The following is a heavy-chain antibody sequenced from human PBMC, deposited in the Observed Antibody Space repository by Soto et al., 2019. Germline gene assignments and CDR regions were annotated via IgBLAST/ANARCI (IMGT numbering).Heavy chain of an antibody. J-gene: IGHJ6*02. CDR3: ARYAPGGYNPFLDV. CDR2: IYSGGST. CDR1: GFTVSSNY. V-gene: IGHV3-53*01. D-gene: IGHD5-12*01. Sequence: EVQLVESGGGLIQPGGSLRLSCAASGFTVSSNYMSWLRQAPGKGLEWVSVIYSGGSTYYADSVKGRFTISRDNSKNTLYLQMNSLRAEDTAVYYCARYAPGGYNPFLDVWGQGTTVTVSS.